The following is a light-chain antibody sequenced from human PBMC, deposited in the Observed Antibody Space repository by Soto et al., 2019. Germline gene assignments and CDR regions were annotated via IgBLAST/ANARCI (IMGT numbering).Light chain of an antibody. CDR2: AAA. Sequence: ATRMTRSPSSLSASIGDRVNITCRASQDISTYLAWYQQKPEKAPKLLIYAAASLQSGVPSRFSGSGSGTDFTLTISCLQSEDFASYYCQQYYNYPRTFGQGTKVDIK. CDR1: QDISTY. V-gene: IGKV1-8*01. CDR3: QQYYNYPRT. J-gene: IGKJ1*01.